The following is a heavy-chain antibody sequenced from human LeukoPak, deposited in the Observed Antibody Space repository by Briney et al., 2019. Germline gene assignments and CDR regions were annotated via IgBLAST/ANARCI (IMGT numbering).Heavy chain of an antibody. V-gene: IGHV1-2*02. CDR3: ARDSDGVRGVIITADY. Sequence: GASVTVSCTASGYTFTGYYMHWVRQAPGQGLAWMGWINPKSGGTNYPQKFQGRVTMTRDPSISTAYMELSRLRSDDTAVYYCARDSDGVRGVIITADYWGQGTLVTVCS. CDR2: INPKSGGT. D-gene: IGHD3-10*01. J-gene: IGHJ4*02. CDR1: GYTFTGYY.